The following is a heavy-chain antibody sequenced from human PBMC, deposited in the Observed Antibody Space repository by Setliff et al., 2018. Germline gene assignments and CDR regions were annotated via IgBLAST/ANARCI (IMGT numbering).Heavy chain of an antibody. CDR2: INTNTGNP. J-gene: IGHJ6*03. D-gene: IGHD5-18*01. CDR3: ARASRFWTVVYRGYYYLDV. V-gene: IGHV7-4-1*02. CDR1: GYTFTTYA. Sequence: ASVKVSCKASGYTFTTYAISRMRQAPGQGLEWMGWINTNTGNPSYAQDFTGQFVFPLVSSVSTAYLQISNLKADDTAVYYCARASRFWTVVYRGYYYLDVWGKGTMVTVSS.